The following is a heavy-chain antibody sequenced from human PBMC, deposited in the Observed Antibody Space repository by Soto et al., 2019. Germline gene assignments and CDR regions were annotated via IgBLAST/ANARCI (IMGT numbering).Heavy chain of an antibody. Sequence: SGPTLVKPTQTLTLTCTFSGFSLSTSGVGVGWIRQPPGTALEWLALIYWNDDRRSSPSLKSTLTTTQDTSQNQVVPTMTTMDPVDTATYYWAHALGNYDFSSGNKVGFDTWRQGTLVTVSS. V-gene: IGHV2-5*01. CDR2: IYWNDDR. CDR3: AHALGNYDFSSGNKVGFDT. CDR1: GFSLSTSGVG. D-gene: IGHD3-3*01. J-gene: IGHJ4*02.